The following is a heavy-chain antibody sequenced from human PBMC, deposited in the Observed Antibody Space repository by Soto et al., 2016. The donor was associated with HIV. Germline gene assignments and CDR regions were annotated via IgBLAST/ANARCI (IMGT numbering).Heavy chain of an antibody. CDR1: GFTVSNDY. CDR3: ARDKYIAYGMDV. Sequence: EMQLVESGGGLVQPGGSLRLSCAASGFTVSNDYMNWVRQAPGKGLEWVSIIHTGGTTYYADTVKGRFTISRDGYRNTVYLQMNSLRAEGTAVYYCARDKYIAYGMDVWGQGTTVIVSS. D-gene: IGHD2-15*01. CDR2: IHTGGTT. J-gene: IGHJ6*02. V-gene: IGHV3-66*01.